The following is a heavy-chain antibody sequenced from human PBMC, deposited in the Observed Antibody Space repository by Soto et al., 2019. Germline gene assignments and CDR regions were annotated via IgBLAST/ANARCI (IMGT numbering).Heavy chain of an antibody. CDR2: INPNDGTT. CDR1: GFTINSFY. V-gene: IGHV1-46*02. D-gene: IGHD5-12*01. J-gene: IGHJ4*02. CDR3: ARDEEMATITFDY. Sequence: QVQLVQSGAELKKPGTSVKVSCKASGFTINSFYIHWVRQAPGQGLEWMGIINPNDGTTTYAQKFQGRVTMTGDTSTSTVYLELSSLRSEDTAVYYCARDEEMATITFDYWGQGTLVTVSS.